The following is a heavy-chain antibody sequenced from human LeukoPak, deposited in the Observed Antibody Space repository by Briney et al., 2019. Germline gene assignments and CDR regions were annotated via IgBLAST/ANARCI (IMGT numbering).Heavy chain of an antibody. V-gene: IGHV3-23*01. Sequence: PGGSLRLSSAASGLTFSNYAMSWVRQAPGKGLEWVSVISGSGGSTYYADSVKGRFTISRDNSKNTLYLQMNSLKAEDTAVYYCAKDYASDMATAPFDYWGQGTLVTVSS. J-gene: IGHJ4*02. CDR2: ISGSGGST. CDR3: AKDYASDMATAPFDY. CDR1: GLTFSNYA. D-gene: IGHD5-24*01.